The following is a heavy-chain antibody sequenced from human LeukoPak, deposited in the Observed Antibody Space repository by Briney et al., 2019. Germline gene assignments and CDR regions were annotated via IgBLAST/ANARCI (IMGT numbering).Heavy chain of an antibody. CDR2: ISSSSSYI. V-gene: IGHV3-21*01. J-gene: IGHJ4*02. CDR3: ARVGWFGELIPDY. Sequence: GESLRLSCAASGFTFSSYSMNWVRQAPGKGLEWVSSISSSSSYIYYADSVKGRFTISRDNAKNSLYLQMNSLRAEDTAVYYCARVGWFGELIPDYWGQGTLVTVSS. CDR1: GFTFSSYS. D-gene: IGHD3-10*01.